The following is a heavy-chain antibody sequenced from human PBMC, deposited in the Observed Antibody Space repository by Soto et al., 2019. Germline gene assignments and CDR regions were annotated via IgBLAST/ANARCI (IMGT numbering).Heavy chain of an antibody. V-gene: IGHV4-39*01. CDR3: ASYGVAGFRSYYYGMDV. CDR2: IYYSGST. Sequence: SETLSLTCTVSGGSISSSSYYWGWIRQPPGKGLEWIGSIYYSGSTYYNPSLKSRVTISVDTSKNQFSLKLSSVTAADTAVYYCASYGVAGFRSYYYGMDVWGQGTTVTVSS. D-gene: IGHD6-19*01. J-gene: IGHJ6*02. CDR1: GGSISSSSYY.